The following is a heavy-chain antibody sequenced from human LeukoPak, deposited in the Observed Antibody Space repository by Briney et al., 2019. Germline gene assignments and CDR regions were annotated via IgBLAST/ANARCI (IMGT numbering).Heavy chain of an antibody. Sequence: SETLSLTCAVYGGSFSGYYWSWIRQPPGKGLEWIGEINHSGSTNYNPSLKSRVTISVDTSKNQFSLKLSSVTAADTAVYYCARQVRYLRYPLGWFDPWGQGTLVTVSS. CDR1: GGSFSGYY. V-gene: IGHV4-34*01. D-gene: IGHD1-1*01. J-gene: IGHJ5*02. CDR2: INHSGST. CDR3: ARQVRYLRYPLGWFDP.